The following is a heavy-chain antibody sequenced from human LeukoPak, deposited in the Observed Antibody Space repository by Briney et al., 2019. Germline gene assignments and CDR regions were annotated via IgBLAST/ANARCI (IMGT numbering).Heavy chain of an antibody. J-gene: IGHJ2*01. CDR1: GGSISSYY. Sequence: SETLSLTCIVSGGSISSYYWSWIRQPPGKGLEWIGYIYYSGNTNYNPSLKSRVTISVDTSKNQFSLKLSAVTAADTAVYYCARVGSGNFDLWGRGTLVTVSS. CDR2: IYYSGNT. CDR3: ARVGSGNFDL. D-gene: IGHD3-10*01. V-gene: IGHV4-59*01.